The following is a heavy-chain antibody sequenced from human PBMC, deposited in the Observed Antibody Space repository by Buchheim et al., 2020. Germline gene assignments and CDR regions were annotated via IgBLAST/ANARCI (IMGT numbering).Heavy chain of an antibody. CDR2: ISYDGSNK. D-gene: IGHD3-3*01. Sequence: QVQLVESGGGVVQPGRSLRLSCAASGFTFSSYAMHWVRQAPGKGLEWVAVISYDGSNKYYADSVKGRFTISRDNSKNTLYLQMNSLRAEDTAVYYCARDLYRFWSGYYTGWNYYGMDVWGQGTT. CDR1: GFTFSSYA. V-gene: IGHV3-30-3*01. CDR3: ARDLYRFWSGYYTGWNYYGMDV. J-gene: IGHJ6*02.